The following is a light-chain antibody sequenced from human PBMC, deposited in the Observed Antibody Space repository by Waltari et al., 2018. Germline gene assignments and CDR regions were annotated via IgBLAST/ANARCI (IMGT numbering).Light chain of an antibody. V-gene: IGLV2-14*03. CDR1: SRDVGGYNY. J-gene: IGLJ1*01. CDR3: TSYTSSHGLV. Sequence: QSALTQPASVSGSPGQSITISCTGTSRDVGGYNYLSWYQQHPGKAPKVVIFAVSYRPSGVSNRFSASKSGNPASLTISGLQAEDEADYYCTSYTSSHGLVFGTGTKVTVL. CDR2: AVS.